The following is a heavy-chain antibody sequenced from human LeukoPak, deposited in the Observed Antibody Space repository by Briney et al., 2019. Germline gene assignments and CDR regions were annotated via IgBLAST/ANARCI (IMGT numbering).Heavy chain of an antibody. CDR2: INHSGST. CDR3: ARASTAYYYYYMDV. Sequence: SETLSLTCAVYGGSFGGYYWSWIRQPPGKGLEWSGEINHSGSTNYNPSLKSRVTISVDTSKNQFSLKLSSVTAADTAVYYCARASTAYYYYYMDVWGKGTTVTVSS. D-gene: IGHD1-26*01. J-gene: IGHJ6*03. CDR1: GGSFGGYY. V-gene: IGHV4-34*01.